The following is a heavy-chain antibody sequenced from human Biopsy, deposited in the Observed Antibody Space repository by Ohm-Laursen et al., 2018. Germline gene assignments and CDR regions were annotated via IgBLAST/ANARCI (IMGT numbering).Heavy chain of an antibody. V-gene: IGHV1-8*01. J-gene: IGHJ4*02. CDR2: MNPKSGKT. D-gene: IGHD1-1*01. CDR3: ARAVRNQLVSDY. Sequence: ASVNASCTASGYTFTDYDIIWVRQATGQGPEWMGWMNPKSGKTGYEQKFRGRVTMTSDTSISTAYMELISLGSEDTAAYYCARAVRNQLVSDYWGQGTLVTVSS. CDR1: GYTFTDYD.